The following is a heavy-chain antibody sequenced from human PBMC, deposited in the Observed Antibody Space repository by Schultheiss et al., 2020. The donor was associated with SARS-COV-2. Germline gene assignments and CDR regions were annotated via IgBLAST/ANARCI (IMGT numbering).Heavy chain of an antibody. CDR3: ASSHPLPTNWFDP. CDR2: IYYSGST. Sequence: SETLSLTCTVSGGSISPFYWSWIRQPPGKGLEWIGYIYYSGSTYYNPSLKSRVTISVDTSKNQFSLKLSSVTAADTAVYYCASSHPLPTNWFDPWGQGTLVTVSS. V-gene: IGHV4-59*12. CDR1: GGSISPFY. J-gene: IGHJ5*02.